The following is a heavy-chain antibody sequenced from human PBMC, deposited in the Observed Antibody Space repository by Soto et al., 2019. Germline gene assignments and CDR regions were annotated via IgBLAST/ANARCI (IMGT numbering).Heavy chain of an antibody. J-gene: IGHJ4*02. CDR2: ISSSRSTI. D-gene: IGHD5-18*01. CDR1: GFTFSSYS. CDR3: ARATVGYSYGTSDY. Sequence: EVQLVESGGGLVQPGGSLRLSCAASGFTFSSYSMNWVRQAPGKGLEWVSYISSSRSTIYYADSVKGRFTISRDNAKNSLYLQMNSLRDEDTAVYYCARATVGYSYGTSDYWGQGTLVTVSS. V-gene: IGHV3-48*02.